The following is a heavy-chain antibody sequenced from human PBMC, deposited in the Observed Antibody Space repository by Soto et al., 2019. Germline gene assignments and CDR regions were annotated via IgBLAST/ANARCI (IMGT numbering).Heavy chain of an antibody. V-gene: IGHV4-39*01. Sequence: SETLSLTCTVSGGSISSSSYYWGWIRQPPGKGLEWIGSIYYSGSTYYNPSLKSRVTISVDTSKNQFSLKLSSVTAADTAVYYCAGLYCTNGVCYPEGVWFDPWGQGTLVTVSS. J-gene: IGHJ5*02. CDR2: IYYSGST. D-gene: IGHD2-8*01. CDR3: AGLYCTNGVCYPEGVWFDP. CDR1: GGSISSSSYY.